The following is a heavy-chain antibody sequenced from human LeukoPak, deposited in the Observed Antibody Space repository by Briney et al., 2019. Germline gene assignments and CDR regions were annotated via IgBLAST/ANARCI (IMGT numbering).Heavy chain of an antibody. CDR3: APDTYH. V-gene: IGHV1-46*01. CDR2: VNPSGGST. Sequence: ASVKVSCKASGYLTYNYMHWVRQAPGQGLEWMGAVNPSGGSTTYARQFQGRVTVTRDTSTSTVYMELNSLRSEGTAVYYCAPDTYHWGQGTLVTVSS. CDR1: GYLTYNY. J-gene: IGHJ5*02.